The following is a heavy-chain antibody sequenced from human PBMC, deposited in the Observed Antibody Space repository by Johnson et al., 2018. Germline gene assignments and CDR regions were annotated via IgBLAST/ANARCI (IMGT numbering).Heavy chain of an antibody. CDR3: ARVGEIGSYPYFDY. V-gene: IGHV4-39*01. J-gene: IGHJ4*02. CDR1: GGSISSSSYY. D-gene: IGHD1-26*01. CDR2: IYYRGST. Sequence: QVQLQESGPGLVKPSETXSLTCTVSGGSISSSSYYWGWIRQPQGKGLEWIGSIYYRGSTYYNPSLKSRCTISVDTSKNPFPLKMSSVSAADTAVYYSARVGEIGSYPYFDYWGQGTLVTVSS.